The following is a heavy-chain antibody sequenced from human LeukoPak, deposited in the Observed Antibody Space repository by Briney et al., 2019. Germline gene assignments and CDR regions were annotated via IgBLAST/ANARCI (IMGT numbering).Heavy chain of an antibody. V-gene: IGHV3-30-3*01. CDR2: ILYDASNK. CDR1: GFSFSSST. CDR3: ARDVGYTYGHPFDD. D-gene: IGHD4-17*01. J-gene: IGHJ4*02. Sequence: GGSLRLSCAASGFSFSSSTMHWVRQTPSKGLEWVALILYDASNKYYADSVKGRFTISRDNSKNTLYLQMNSLRAEDTAVYYCARDVGYTYGHPFDDWGQGTLVTVSS.